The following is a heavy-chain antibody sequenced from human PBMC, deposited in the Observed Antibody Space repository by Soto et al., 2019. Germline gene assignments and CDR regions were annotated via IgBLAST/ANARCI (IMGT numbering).Heavy chain of an antibody. Sequence: LRLSCAASGFTFSSYAMHWVRQAPGKGLEWVAVISYDGSNKYYADSVKGRFTISRDNSKNTLYLQMNSLRAEDTAVYYCAREGIAAHYYGRDVWGQGTTVTVSS. CDR3: AREGIAAHYYGRDV. D-gene: IGHD6-25*01. V-gene: IGHV3-30-3*01. CDR1: GFTFSSYA. J-gene: IGHJ6*02. CDR2: ISYDGSNK.